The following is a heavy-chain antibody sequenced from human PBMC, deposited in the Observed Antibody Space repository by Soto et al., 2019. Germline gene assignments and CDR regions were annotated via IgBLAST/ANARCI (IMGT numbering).Heavy chain of an antibody. CDR3: AREPRYYYDSCCYVNWFDP. J-gene: IGHJ5*02. D-gene: IGHD3-22*01. CDR1: GFTFSSYS. CDR2: ISSSSSTI. Sequence: EVQLVESGGGLVQPGGSLRLSCAASGFTFSSYSMNWVRQAPGKGLEWVSYISSSSSTIYYADSVKGRFTISRDNAKNSLYLQMTCLRDEETVLYYCAREPRYYYDSCCYVNWFDPWGQGTLVTVSS. V-gene: IGHV3-48*02.